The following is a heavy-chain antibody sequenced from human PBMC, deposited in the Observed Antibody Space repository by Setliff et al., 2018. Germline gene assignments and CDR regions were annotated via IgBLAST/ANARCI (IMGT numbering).Heavy chain of an antibody. D-gene: IGHD4-17*01. CDR2: ISHSGST. CDR1: GYSISSGHY. V-gene: IGHV4-38-2*02. CDR3: AGGRRYDYGWDFDY. J-gene: IGHJ4*02. Sequence: SETLSLPCTVSGYSISSGHYWGWIRQPPGKGLEWIGSISHSGSTYYNPSLRSRVTISLDTSKNQFSPKLTSVTAADTAGYYCAGGRRYDYGWDFDYWGQGTLVTVSS.